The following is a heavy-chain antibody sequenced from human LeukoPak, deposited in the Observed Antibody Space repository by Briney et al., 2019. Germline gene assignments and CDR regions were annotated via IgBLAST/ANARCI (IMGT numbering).Heavy chain of an antibody. Sequence: GASVKVSCKASGYTFTGYYMHWVRQAPGQGLKWMGWINPNSGGTNYAQKFQGRVTMTRDTSISTAYMELSRLRSDDTAVYYCARGRLAITTVTTGGVNWFDPWGQGTLVTVSS. CDR1: GYTFTGYY. CDR2: INPNSGGT. D-gene: IGHD4-17*01. CDR3: ARGRLAITTVTTGGVNWFDP. J-gene: IGHJ5*02. V-gene: IGHV1-2*02.